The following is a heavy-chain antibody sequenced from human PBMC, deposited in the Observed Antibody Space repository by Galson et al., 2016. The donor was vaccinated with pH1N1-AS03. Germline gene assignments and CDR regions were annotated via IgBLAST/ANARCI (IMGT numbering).Heavy chain of an antibody. CDR1: GGSISSGRYY. Sequence: LSLTCTVSGGSISSGRYYWSWIRQPAGMGLEWIGRIYTSGSSNYNPSLKSRVTISIETSKNQISLNLRSVTAADTAVYYCARNMGWYRFDSWGQGTLVTVSS. CDR2: IYTSGSS. J-gene: IGHJ4*02. CDR3: ARNMGWYRFDS. V-gene: IGHV4-61*02. D-gene: IGHD6-19*01.